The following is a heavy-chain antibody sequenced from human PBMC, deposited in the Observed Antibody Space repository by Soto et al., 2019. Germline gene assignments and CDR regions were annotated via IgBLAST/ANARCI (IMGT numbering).Heavy chain of an antibody. D-gene: IGHD3-22*01. CDR3: ARGSYYYESSGYYHY. V-gene: IGHV4-4*02. Sequence: PSETLSLTCAVSGDSITSSKWWSWVRQPPGKGLEWIGEIYHSGSTSYNPSLKSRVIISVDKSKNQSSLKLSSVTDADTAVYYCARGSYYYESSGYYHYWGQGNLVTVSS. CDR2: IYHSGST. CDR1: GDSITSSKW. J-gene: IGHJ4*02.